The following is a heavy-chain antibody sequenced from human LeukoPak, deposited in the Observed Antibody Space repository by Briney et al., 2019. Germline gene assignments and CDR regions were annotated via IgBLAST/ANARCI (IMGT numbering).Heavy chain of an antibody. V-gene: IGHV5-51*01. CDR1: GYSFTSYW. CDR2: IYPGDSDT. D-gene: IGHD6-13*01. J-gene: IGHJ5*02. CDR3: ARRGLIAAAGVNWFDP. Sequence: GESLKISCKGSGYSFTSYWIGWVRQMPGKGLEWMGIIYPGDSDTRYSPSFQGQVTISADKSISTAYLQWSSLKASDTAMYYCARRGLIAAAGVNWFDPWGQGTLVTVSS.